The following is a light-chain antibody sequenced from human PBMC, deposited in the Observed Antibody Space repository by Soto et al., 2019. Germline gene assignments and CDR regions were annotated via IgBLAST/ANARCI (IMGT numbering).Light chain of an antibody. CDR2: GAS. J-gene: IGKJ3*01. V-gene: IGKV3-15*01. CDR1: QSVSSN. Sequence: EIVMTQSPATLSVSPGERATLSCRASQSVSSNLAWYQQKPGQAPRLLIYGASTRATGIQARFSGSGCGTEFTLTISSLQSEDFAVYYCQQYNNWTPFTFCLGTKVDIK. CDR3: QQYNNWTPFT.